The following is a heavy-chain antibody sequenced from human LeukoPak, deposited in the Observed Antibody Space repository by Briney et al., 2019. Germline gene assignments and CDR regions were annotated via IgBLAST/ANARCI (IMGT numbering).Heavy chain of an antibody. D-gene: IGHD3-16*02. J-gene: IGHJ4*02. Sequence: GGSLRLSCGVSGITLSNYGMSWVRQAPGKGLEWVAGLSGSAGGSYYADSVKGRFTISRDNSKNTLFLQMDRLRAEDTAVYFCAKRGVVVRVFLVGFHKEAYYFDSWGQGAQVTVSS. CDR2: LSGSAGGS. CDR3: AKRGVVVRVFLVGFHKEAYYFDS. V-gene: IGHV3-23*01. CDR1: GITLSNYG.